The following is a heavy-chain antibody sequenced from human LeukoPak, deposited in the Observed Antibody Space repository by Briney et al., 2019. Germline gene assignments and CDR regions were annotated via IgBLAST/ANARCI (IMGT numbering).Heavy chain of an antibody. J-gene: IGHJ6*02. V-gene: IGHV4-59*01. Sequence: SETLSLTCTVSGGSISSYYWSWIRQPPGKGLEWIGYFYYSGSTNYNPSLKSRVTISVDTSKNQFSLKLSSVTAADTAVYYCARGVRGDYAVYYYYYGMDVWGQGTTVTVSS. CDR3: ARGVRGDYAVYYYYYGMDV. CDR2: FYYSGST. D-gene: IGHD2-21*02. CDR1: GGSISSYY.